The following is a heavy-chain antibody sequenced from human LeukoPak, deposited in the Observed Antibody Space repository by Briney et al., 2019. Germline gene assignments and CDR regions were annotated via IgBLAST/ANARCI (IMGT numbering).Heavy chain of an antibody. Sequence: ASVKVSCKASGYTFTSYGSSWVRQAPGQGLEWMGWISAYNGNTNYAQKLQGRVTMTTDTSTSTAYMELRSLRSDDTAVYYCARVGLVVPAAIGMDVWGKGTMVTVSS. D-gene: IGHD2-2*01. J-gene: IGHJ6*04. CDR2: ISAYNGNT. V-gene: IGHV1-18*04. CDR3: ARVGLVVPAAIGMDV. CDR1: GYTFTSYG.